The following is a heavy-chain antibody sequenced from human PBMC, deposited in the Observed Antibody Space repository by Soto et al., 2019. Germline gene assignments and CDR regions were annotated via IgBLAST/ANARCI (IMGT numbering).Heavy chain of an antibody. Sequence: GASVKVSCKASGYTFTSHYMHRVRQAPGQGPEWMGIINPSGGSTSYAQKFQGRVTMTRDTSTSTVYMELSSLRSEDTAVYYCARDPDVAAGLGDYYYYGMDVWGQGTTVTVSS. V-gene: IGHV1-46*01. CDR3: ARDPDVAAGLGDYYYYGMDV. CDR2: INPSGGST. D-gene: IGHD6-13*01. J-gene: IGHJ6*02. CDR1: GYTFTSHY.